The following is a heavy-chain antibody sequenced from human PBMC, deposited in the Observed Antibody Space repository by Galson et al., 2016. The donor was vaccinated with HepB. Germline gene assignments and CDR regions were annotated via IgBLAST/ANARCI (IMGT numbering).Heavy chain of an antibody. V-gene: IGHV1-18*01. D-gene: IGHD5/OR15-5a*01. Sequence: VKVSCKASGYIFTSFVISWVRQAPGQGLEWMGWISGYSGKTEYAQNLQGRVTVTTDTSATTAYLELRSLRSDDTAVYYCARVRLVSAGLNDYWGQGTLVTVSS. CDR2: ISGYSGKT. CDR3: ARVRLVSAGLNDY. CDR1: GYIFTSFV. J-gene: IGHJ4*02.